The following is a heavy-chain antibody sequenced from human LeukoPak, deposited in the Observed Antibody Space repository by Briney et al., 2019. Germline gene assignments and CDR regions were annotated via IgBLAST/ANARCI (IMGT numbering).Heavy chain of an antibody. Sequence: EASVTVSFKTSGYTFATYFMHWVRQAPGQGLEWMGYIKPNSGVTNYAQKFRGRVTMTWDTSISTAYIELSGLTSDDTAIYYCARPTYCGSNCYFNFDYWGQGTLVTVSS. J-gene: IGHJ4*02. V-gene: IGHV1-2*02. CDR2: IKPNSGVT. CDR1: GYTFATYF. CDR3: ARPTYCGSNCYFNFDY. D-gene: IGHD2-21*02.